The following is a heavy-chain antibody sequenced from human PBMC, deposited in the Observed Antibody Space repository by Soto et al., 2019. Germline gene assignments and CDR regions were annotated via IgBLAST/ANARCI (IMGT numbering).Heavy chain of an antibody. J-gene: IGHJ3*02. CDR2: INSDGSST. D-gene: IGHD5-12*01. CDR1: GFTFSSYW. Sequence: GESLKISCAASGFTFSSYWMHWVRQAPGKGLVWVSRINSDGSSTSYADSVKGRFTISRDNAKNTLYLQMNSLRAEDTAVYYCARVEYSGYEWQDAFDIWGQGTMVTVSS. V-gene: IGHV3-74*01. CDR3: ARVEYSGYEWQDAFDI.